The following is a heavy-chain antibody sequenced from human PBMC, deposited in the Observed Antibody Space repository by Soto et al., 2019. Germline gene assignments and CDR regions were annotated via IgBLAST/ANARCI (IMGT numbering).Heavy chain of an antibody. J-gene: IGHJ4*02. CDR3: TRGGSSSWLDC. V-gene: IGHV4-31*03. CDR2: IYYSGST. CDR1: GGSISSGGYY. Sequence: LSLTCTVSGGSISSGGYYWSWIRQHPGKGLEWIGYIYYSGSTYYNPSLKSRVTISVDTSKNQFSLKLSSVTAADTAVYYCTRGGSSSWLDCWGQGTLVTVSS. D-gene: IGHD6-13*01.